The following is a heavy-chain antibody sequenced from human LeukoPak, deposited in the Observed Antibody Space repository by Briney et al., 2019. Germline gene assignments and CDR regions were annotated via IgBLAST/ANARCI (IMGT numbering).Heavy chain of an antibody. D-gene: IGHD3-10*01. Sequence: GGSLRLSCAASGFTFNSYWMSWVRQAPGKGLEWVANINQDGSEKYYVGSVKGRFTISRDNSKNTLYLQMNSLRAEDMAVYYCAKDGYYYGSGIGSYYFDYWGQGTLVTVSS. CDR3: AKDGYYYGSGIGSYYFDY. J-gene: IGHJ4*02. CDR2: INQDGSEK. CDR1: GFTFNSYW. V-gene: IGHV3-7*01.